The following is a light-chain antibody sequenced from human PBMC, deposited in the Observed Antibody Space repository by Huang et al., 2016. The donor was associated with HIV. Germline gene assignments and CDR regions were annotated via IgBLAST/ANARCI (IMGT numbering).Light chain of an antibody. CDR3: QQYNSHSGT. CDR1: QSIGSW. Sequence: DIQMTQSPSTLSASVGDRVIITCRASQSIGSWLAWYQQKPGKAPKLLIYKASTLEGGVPSRFSGSGSGTEFTLTISSLQPDDFATYYCQQYNSHSGTFGPGTKVEIK. CDR2: KAS. V-gene: IGKV1-5*03. J-gene: IGKJ1*01.